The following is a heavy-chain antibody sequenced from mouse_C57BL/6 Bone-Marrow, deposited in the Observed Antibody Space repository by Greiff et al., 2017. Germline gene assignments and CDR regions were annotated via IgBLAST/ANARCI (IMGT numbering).Heavy chain of an antibody. CDR1: GYTFTDYE. Sequence: QVQLQQSGAELVRPGASVTLSCKASGYTFTDYEMHWVKQTPVHGLEWIGAIDPETGGTAYNQKFKGKAILTADKSSSTAYMELRSLTSEDSAVYYCTRSPYYSNYFDYWGQGTTLTVSS. D-gene: IGHD2-5*01. V-gene: IGHV1-15*01. J-gene: IGHJ2*01. CDR3: TRSPYYSNYFDY. CDR2: IDPETGGT.